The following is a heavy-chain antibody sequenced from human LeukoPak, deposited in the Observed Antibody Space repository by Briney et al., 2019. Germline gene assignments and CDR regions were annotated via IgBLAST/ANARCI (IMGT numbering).Heavy chain of an antibody. V-gene: IGHV1-46*01. CDR3: AREAEVATKWAGFDY. CDR2: INPSGGST. J-gene: IGHJ4*02. Sequence: ASVKVSCKASGYTFTSYYMHWVRQAPGQGLEWMGIINPSGGSTSYAQKFQGRVTMTRDTSTSTVYMELSSLRSGDTAVYYCAREAEVATKWAGFDYWGQGTLVTVSS. CDR1: GYTFTSYY. D-gene: IGHD5-12*01.